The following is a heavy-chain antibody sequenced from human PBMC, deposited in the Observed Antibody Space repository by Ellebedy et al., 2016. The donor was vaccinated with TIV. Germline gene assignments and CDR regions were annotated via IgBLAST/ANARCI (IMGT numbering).Heavy chain of an antibody. D-gene: IGHD1-26*01. CDR3: ARDSYAATYYGMDV. CDR2: ISSSSSYI. V-gene: IGHV3-21*01. CDR1: GFTFSSYS. J-gene: IGHJ6*02. Sequence: GGSLRLXCAASGFTFSSYSMNWVRQAPGKGLEWVSSISSSSSYIYYADSVKGRFTTSRDNAKNSLYLQMNSLRAEDTAVYYCARDSYAATYYGMDVWGQGTTVTVSS.